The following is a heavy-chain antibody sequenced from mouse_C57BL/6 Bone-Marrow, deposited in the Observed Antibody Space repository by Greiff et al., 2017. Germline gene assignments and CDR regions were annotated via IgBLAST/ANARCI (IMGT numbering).Heavy chain of an antibody. V-gene: IGHV5-6*02. Sequence: EVMLVESGGDLVKPGGSLKLSCAASGFTFSSYGMSWVRQTPDKRLEWVATISSGGSYTYYPDSVQGRFTISRDNAKNTLYLQMSSLKFEETAMYYCAIRLVAYWGQWTLVTVSA. CDR3: AIRLVAY. CDR2: ISSGGSYT. CDR1: GFTFSSYG. J-gene: IGHJ3*01.